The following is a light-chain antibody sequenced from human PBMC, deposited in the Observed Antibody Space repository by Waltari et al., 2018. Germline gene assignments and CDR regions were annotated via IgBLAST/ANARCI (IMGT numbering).Light chain of an antibody. V-gene: IGKV1-39*01. J-gene: IGKJ2*01. CDR2: AAS. CDR3: EEGYSSPSYT. Sequence: DIQVTQSPVSLSAGVGDRVTSTWRASQRISSYLTWYHQKPGKAPKLLIYAASSLRSGVPSRFRGSGSGTDFTLTIRSLQPEDFATYYCEEGYSSPSYTFGQGTKLEIK. CDR1: QRISSY.